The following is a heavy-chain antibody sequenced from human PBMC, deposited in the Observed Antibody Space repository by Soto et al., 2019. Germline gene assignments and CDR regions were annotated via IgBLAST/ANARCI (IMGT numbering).Heavy chain of an antibody. D-gene: IGHD6-6*01. J-gene: IGHJ3*02. CDR3: ARENPLYSSSSAGVNAFDI. V-gene: IGHV3-74*01. CDR1: GFTFSSYW. Sequence: EVQLVESGGGLVQPGGSLRLSCAASGFTFSSYWMHWVRQAPGKGLVWVSRINSDGSSTSYADSVKGRFTISRDNAKNTLYLQMNSLRAEDTAVYYCARENPLYSSSSAGVNAFDIWGQGTMVTVSS. CDR2: INSDGSST.